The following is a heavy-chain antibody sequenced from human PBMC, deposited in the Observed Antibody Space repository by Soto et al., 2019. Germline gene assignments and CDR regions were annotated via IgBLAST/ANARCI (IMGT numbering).Heavy chain of an antibody. V-gene: IGHV1-8*01. CDR3: ARMATFGSLNWFDP. CDR1: GYSFTNND. CDR2: MNPGSGDT. Sequence: ASVKVSCQASGYSFTNNDVSWVRQATGQGLEWMGWMNPGSGDTGYAQKFQGRVTMTRDISIATAYMELSSLGSDDTAIYYCARMATFGSLNWFDPWGQGTLVTVSS. D-gene: IGHD3-16*01. J-gene: IGHJ5*02.